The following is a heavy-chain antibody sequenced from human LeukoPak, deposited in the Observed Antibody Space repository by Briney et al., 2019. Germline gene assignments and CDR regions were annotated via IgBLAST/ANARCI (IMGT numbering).Heavy chain of an antibody. V-gene: IGHV3-11*01. D-gene: IGHD5-24*01. CDR2: ISSSGSTI. CDR3: AKDIGLEMATIFDY. J-gene: IGHJ4*02. Sequence: PGGSLRLSCAASGFTFSDYYMSWIRQAPGKGLEWVSYISSSGSTIYYADSVKGRFTISRGNAKNSLYLQMNSLRAEDTALYYCAKDIGLEMATIFDYWGQGTLVTVSS. CDR1: GFTFSDYY.